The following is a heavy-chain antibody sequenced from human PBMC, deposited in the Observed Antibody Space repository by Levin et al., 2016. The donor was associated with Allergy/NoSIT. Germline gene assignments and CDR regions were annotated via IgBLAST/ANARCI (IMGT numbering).Heavy chain of an antibody. D-gene: IGHD3-3*01. Sequence: WIRQPPGKGLEWVAVISYDGSNKYYADSVKGRFTISRDNSKNTLYLQMNSLRAEDTAVYYCAKGVSGYYNVYYGMDVWGQGTTVTVSS. J-gene: IGHJ6*02. CDR2: ISYDGSNK. CDR3: AKGVSGYYNVYYGMDV. V-gene: IGHV3-30*18.